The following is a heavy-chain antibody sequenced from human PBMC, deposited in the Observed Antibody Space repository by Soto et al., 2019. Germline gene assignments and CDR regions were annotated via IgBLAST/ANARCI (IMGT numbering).Heavy chain of an antibody. CDR1: GGSISSGGYS. V-gene: IGHV4-30-2*01. CDR2: IYHSGST. CDR3: AGGAPEFIQH. J-gene: IGHJ1*01. Sequence: PSETLSLTCAVSGGSISSGGYSWSWIRQPPGKGLEWIGYIYHSGSTYYNPSLKSRVTISVDRSKNQFSLKLSSVTAADTAVYYCAGGAPEFIQHWGQGTLVTVSS.